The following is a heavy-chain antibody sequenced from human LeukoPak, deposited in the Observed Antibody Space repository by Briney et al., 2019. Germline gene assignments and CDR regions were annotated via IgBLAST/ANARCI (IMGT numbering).Heavy chain of an antibody. CDR2: INHSGST. CDR3: ARGVRHNYYDSKYYFDY. Sequence: SETLSLTCTVSGYSISTGYYWDWIRQPPGKGLEWIGEINHSGSTNYNPSLKSRVTISVDTSKNQFSLKLSSVTAADTAVYYCARGVRHNYYDSKYYFDYWGQGTLVTVSS. CDR1: GYSISTGYY. D-gene: IGHD3-22*01. V-gene: IGHV4-38-2*02. J-gene: IGHJ4*02.